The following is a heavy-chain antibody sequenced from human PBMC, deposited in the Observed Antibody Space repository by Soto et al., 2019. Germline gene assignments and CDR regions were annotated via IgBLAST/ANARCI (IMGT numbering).Heavy chain of an antibody. J-gene: IGHJ5*02. CDR1: GGSISSYY. CDR2: IYYSGST. Sequence: SETLSLTCTVSGGSISSYYWSWIRQPPGKGLEWIGYIYYSGSTNYNPSLKSRVTISVDTSKNQFSLKLSSVTAADTAVYYCARDRDGYNSDFGDNWFDPRGQGTLVTVSS. D-gene: IGHD5-12*01. CDR3: ARDRDGYNSDFGDNWFDP. V-gene: IGHV4-59*01.